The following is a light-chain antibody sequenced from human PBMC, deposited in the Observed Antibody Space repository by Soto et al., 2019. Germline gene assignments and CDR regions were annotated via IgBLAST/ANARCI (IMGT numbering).Light chain of an antibody. J-gene: IGLJ3*02. Sequence: QSVLPQPPSVSGAPGQRVTISCTGSSSNIGAGYEVHWYQQLPGTAPKLLIYGDRYRPSGVPDRFSGSKSGTSVSLAITGLQAEDEADYHCQSYDSSLSGMVFGGGTKLTVL. V-gene: IGLV1-40*01. CDR3: QSYDSSLSGMV. CDR2: GDR. CDR1: SSNIGAGYE.